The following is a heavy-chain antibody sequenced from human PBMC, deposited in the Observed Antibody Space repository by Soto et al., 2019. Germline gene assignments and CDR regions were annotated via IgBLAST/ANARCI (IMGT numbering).Heavy chain of an antibody. V-gene: IGHV1-46*01. J-gene: IGHJ4*02. D-gene: IGHD6-19*01. CDR1: GYTFTSYY. Sequence: XSVKVSCNASGYTFTSYYMHLVRHSPGQGLEWMGIINPSGGSTSYAQKFQGRVTMTRDTSTSTVYMELSSLRSEDTAVYYCARANSVAVAGTDGHYFDYWGQGTLVTVSS. CDR3: ARANSVAVAGTDGHYFDY. CDR2: INPSGGST.